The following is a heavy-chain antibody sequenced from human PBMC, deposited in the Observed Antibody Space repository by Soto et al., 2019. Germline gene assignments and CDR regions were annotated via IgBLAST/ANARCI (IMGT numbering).Heavy chain of an antibody. V-gene: IGHV3-48*02. Sequence: PGXSLRLSCAASGFSFSSYSMNWVRQAPFKGLEWVSYISSSSSTIYYADSVKGRFTISRDNAKNSLYLQMNSLRDEDTAVYYCARESRFLEWLSLNWFDPWGQGTLVTVSS. CDR2: ISSSSSTI. CDR1: GFSFSSYS. J-gene: IGHJ5*02. D-gene: IGHD3-3*01. CDR3: ARESRFLEWLSLNWFDP.